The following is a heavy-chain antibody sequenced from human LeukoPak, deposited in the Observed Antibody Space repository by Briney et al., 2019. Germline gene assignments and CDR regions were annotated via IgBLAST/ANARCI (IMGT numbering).Heavy chain of an antibody. CDR3: TTQGSITLVRGVILY. V-gene: IGHV3-23*01. Sequence: GGTLRLSCAASGFTFSSYGMSWVRQAPGKGLEWVSAISGSGGSTYYADSVKGRFTISRDNSKNTLYLQMNSLKTEDTAVYYCTTQGSITLVRGVILYWGQGTLVTVSS. J-gene: IGHJ4*02. CDR2: ISGSGGST. CDR1: GFTFSSYG. D-gene: IGHD3-10*01.